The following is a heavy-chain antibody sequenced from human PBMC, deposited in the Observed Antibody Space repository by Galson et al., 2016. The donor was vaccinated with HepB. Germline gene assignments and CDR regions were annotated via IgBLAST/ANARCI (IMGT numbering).Heavy chain of an antibody. J-gene: IGHJ6*04. CDR2: ISRSGDSI. D-gene: IGHD2-2*01. CDR1: GFTFRNYG. CDR3: VQGSTAPAV. Sequence: SLRLSCAASGFTFRNYGMTWVRQAPGKGLVVVSSISRSGDSIDYADSVKGRFTISRDNSKNTLSLQMNSLTADDTAIYYCVQGSTAPAVWGKGTTVTVSS. V-gene: IGHV3-23*01.